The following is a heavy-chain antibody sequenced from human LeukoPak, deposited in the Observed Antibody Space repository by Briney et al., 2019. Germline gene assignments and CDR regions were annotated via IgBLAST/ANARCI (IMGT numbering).Heavy chain of an antibody. CDR3: ARDRGYHHDY. CDR1: GFTFSSYS. Sequence: GGSLRLSCAASGFTFSSYSMNWVRQAPGKGLEWVSVIYSGGSTYYADSVKGRFTISRDNSKNTLYLQMNSLRAEDTAVYYCARDRGYHHDYWGQGTLVTVSS. CDR2: IYSGGST. V-gene: IGHV3-66*01. D-gene: IGHD3-22*01. J-gene: IGHJ4*02.